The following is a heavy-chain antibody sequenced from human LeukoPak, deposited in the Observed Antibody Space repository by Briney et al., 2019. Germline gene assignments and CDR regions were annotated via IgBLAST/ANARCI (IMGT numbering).Heavy chain of an antibody. CDR2: IIPIFGTA. J-gene: IGHJ4*02. Sequence: SVKVSFKASGGTFSIYAISWVRQAPGQGLEWMGGIIPIFGTANYAQKFQGRVTITADESTSTAYMELSSLRSEDTAVYYCARDFVDLVAGAVYFDYWGQGTLVTVSS. V-gene: IGHV1-69*13. D-gene: IGHD5-12*01. CDR1: GGTFSIYA. CDR3: ARDFVDLVAGAVYFDY.